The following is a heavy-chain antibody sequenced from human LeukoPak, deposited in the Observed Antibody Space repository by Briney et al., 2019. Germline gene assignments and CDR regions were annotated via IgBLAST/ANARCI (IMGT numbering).Heavy chain of an antibody. Sequence: SETLSLTCTVSGGSISPYYWSWIRQSAGKGLEWIGRIYVAGNTDYNPSLKGRVFISVDPSTNQFSLKVRSVTAADTAVYYCARDYYGSGSFLNLDYWGQGTLVTVSS. V-gene: IGHV4-4*07. J-gene: IGHJ4*02. CDR3: ARDYYGSGSFLNLDY. CDR2: IYVAGNT. CDR1: GGSISPYY. D-gene: IGHD3-10*01.